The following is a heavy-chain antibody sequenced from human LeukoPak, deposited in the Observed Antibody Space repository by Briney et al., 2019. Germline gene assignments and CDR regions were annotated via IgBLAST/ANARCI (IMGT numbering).Heavy chain of an antibody. D-gene: IGHD6-19*01. V-gene: IGHV4-34*01. CDR1: GGSFSGYY. Sequence: SETQSLTCAAYGGSFSGYYWSWIRQPPGKGLEWIGEINHSGSTNYNPSLKSRVTISVDTSKNQFSLKLSSVTAADTAVYYCARGPEDSSGWLLYFDYWGQGTLVTVSS. J-gene: IGHJ4*02. CDR2: INHSGST. CDR3: ARGPEDSSGWLLYFDY.